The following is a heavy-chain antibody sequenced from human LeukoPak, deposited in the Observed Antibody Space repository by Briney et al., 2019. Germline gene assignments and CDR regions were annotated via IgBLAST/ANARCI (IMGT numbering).Heavy chain of an antibody. CDR1: GGPISGYY. V-gene: IGHV4-59*01. CDR3: ARDSAGDYWLDP. Sequence: SETLSLTCTVSGGPISGYYWNWIRQPPGKGLEWIGSIYYSGRTSFNGSLKTRITMSVDTSKNQFSLKLTSVTTADTAVYFCARDSAGDYWLDPWGQGTPVTVSS. J-gene: IGHJ5*02. CDR2: IYYSGRT. D-gene: IGHD7-27*01.